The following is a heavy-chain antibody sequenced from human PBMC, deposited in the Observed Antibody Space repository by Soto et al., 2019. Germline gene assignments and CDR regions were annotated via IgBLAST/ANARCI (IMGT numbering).Heavy chain of an antibody. CDR1: GFPLSTYG. J-gene: IGHJ6*02. V-gene: IGHV3-23*01. Sequence: QPGGSLRLSCAASGFPLSTYGMTWVRQAPGKGLEWVSAITGTGGNTYYVDSVKGRFTSSRDNSKNMLYLQVNSLRVEDTAVYYCARIRGYWYGLDVWGHGTTVTVSS. CDR3: ARIRGYWYGLDV. CDR2: ITGTGGNT.